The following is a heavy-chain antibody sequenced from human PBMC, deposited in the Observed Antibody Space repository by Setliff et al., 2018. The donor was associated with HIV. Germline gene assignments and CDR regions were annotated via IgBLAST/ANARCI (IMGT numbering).Heavy chain of an antibody. Sequence: PGGSLRLSCAASGFTFSSYGIHWVRQASGKGLEWVGRIGSKANSYATAYAASVKGRFTTSREDSKNTAYLQMNSLKTEDTAVYYCKADSSDYPWGQGTLVTVSS. CDR2: IGSKANSYAT. CDR3: KADSSDYP. D-gene: IGHD3-22*01. V-gene: IGHV3-73*01. CDR1: GFTFSSYG. J-gene: IGHJ5*02.